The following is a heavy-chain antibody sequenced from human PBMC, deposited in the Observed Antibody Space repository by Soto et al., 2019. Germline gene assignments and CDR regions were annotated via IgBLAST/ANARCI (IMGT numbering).Heavy chain of an antibody. J-gene: IGHJ4*02. D-gene: IGHD1-26*01. CDR2: IRSKANSYAT. V-gene: IGHV3-73*02. CDR1: GFTFSGSA. CDR3: TAWNSGSQTDY. Sequence: EVQLVESGGGLVQPGGSLKLSCAASGFTFSGSAMHWVRQASGKGLEWVGRIRSKANSYATAFAASVTGRFTISRDDSKNTAYLQMNSLKTEETAVYYCTAWNSGSQTDYWGQGTLVTVSS.